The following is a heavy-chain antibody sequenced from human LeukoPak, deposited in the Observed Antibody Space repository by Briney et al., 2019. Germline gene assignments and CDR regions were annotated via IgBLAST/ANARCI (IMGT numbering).Heavy chain of an antibody. V-gene: IGHV1-8*01. CDR1: GYTFTSYD. CDR3: ARGPYYHGSGSYYNNY. D-gene: IGHD3-10*01. J-gene: IGHJ4*02. CDR2: MKPNSGNT. Sequence: ASVKVSCKASGYTFTSYDINWVRQATGQGLEWMGWMKPNSGNTGYAQKFQGRVTMTRNTSISTAYMELSSLRSEDTAVYYCARGPYYHGSGSYYNNYWGQGTLVTVSS.